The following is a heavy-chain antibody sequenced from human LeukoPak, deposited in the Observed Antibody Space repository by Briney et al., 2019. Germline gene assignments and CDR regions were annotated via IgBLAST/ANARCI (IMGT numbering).Heavy chain of an antibody. CDR2: MNPNSGNT. Sequence: ASVKVSCKASGGTFSSYTISWVRQAPGQGLEWMGWMNPNSGNTGYAQKFQGRVTMTRNTSISTAYMELSSLRSEDTAVYYCARLRLYTASVYYYYYYMDVWGKGTTVTVSS. CDR3: ARLRLYTASVYYYYYYMDV. V-gene: IGHV1-8*02. D-gene: IGHD2-2*02. CDR1: GGTFSSYT. J-gene: IGHJ6*03.